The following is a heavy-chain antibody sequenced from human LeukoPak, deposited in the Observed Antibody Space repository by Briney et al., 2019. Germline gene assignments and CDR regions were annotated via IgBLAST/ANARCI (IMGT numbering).Heavy chain of an antibody. V-gene: IGHV3-23*01. J-gene: IGHJ1*01. Sequence: PGGSLRLSCAASGFTFSSYAMSWVRQAPGKGLEWVSAISGSGGSTYYADSVKGRFTISRDNSKNTLYLQMNSLRAEDTAVYYCAKDHYYGSGSYLEYFQHWGQGTLVIVSS. CDR3: AKDHYYGSGSYLEYFQH. CDR2: ISGSGGST. CDR1: GFTFSSYA. D-gene: IGHD3-10*01.